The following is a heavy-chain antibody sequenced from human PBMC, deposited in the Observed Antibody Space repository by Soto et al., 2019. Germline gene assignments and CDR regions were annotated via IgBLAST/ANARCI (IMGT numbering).Heavy chain of an antibody. V-gene: IGHV3-74*01. J-gene: IGHJ6*03. CDR1: GFTFSNYW. CDR2: INSDGSVS. D-gene: IGHD2-15*01. CDR3: ASGDCVVGTCYSLAGSFYYYMDV. Sequence: EVQLVESGGGLVQPGGSLRLSCAASGFTFSNYWMYWVRQAPGKGLVWVSRINSDGSVSSYADSVKSRLTISRDNDKHSLYLQRDTLRAEDPAVYYCASGDCVVGTCYSLAGSFYYYMDVWGKGTTVTVFS.